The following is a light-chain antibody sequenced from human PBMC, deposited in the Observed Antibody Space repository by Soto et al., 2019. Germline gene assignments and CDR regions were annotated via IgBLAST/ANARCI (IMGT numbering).Light chain of an antibody. J-gene: IGLJ3*02. CDR2: EVT. CDR1: SSDVGDYKY. CDR3: SSYTTSNTWV. V-gene: IGLV2-14*03. Sequence: QSALTQPASVSGSPGQSITISCTGTSSDVGDYKYVSWYQQHPGKAPKLMISEVTNRPSGVSNRFSGSKSGNTASLTISGLQAEDEANYYCSSYTTSNTWVFGGGTKLTVL.